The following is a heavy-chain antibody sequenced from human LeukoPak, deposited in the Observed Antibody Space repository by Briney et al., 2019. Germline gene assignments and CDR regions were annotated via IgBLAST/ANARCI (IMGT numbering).Heavy chain of an antibody. CDR2: IYSTGSA. CDR1: GGSMSAGLYY. J-gene: IGHJ4*02. Sequence: SSETLSLTCSVSGGSMSAGLYYWGWIRQPPGKGLEWIGNIYSTGSAYYNPSLKSRVSMSVDTSRNEFSLKMRSVTAADTSVYYCARLKKGRYFDYMFDYWGQGTLVTVSS. CDR3: ARLKKGRYFDYMFDY. V-gene: IGHV4-39*01. D-gene: IGHD3-9*01.